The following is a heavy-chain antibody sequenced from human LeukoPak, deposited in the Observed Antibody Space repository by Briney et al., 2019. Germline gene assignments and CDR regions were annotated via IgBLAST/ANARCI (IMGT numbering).Heavy chain of an antibody. J-gene: IGHJ4*02. V-gene: IGHV1-18*01. Sequence: ASVKVSCEASGYTFTSYGISWVRQAPGQGLEWMGWISAYNGNTNYAQKLQGRVTMTTDTSTSTAYMELRSLRSDDTAVYYCARDITSPITMVRGDFDYWGQGTLVTVSS. CDR2: ISAYNGNT. CDR3: ARDITSPITMVRGDFDY. CDR1: GYTFTSYG. D-gene: IGHD3-10*01.